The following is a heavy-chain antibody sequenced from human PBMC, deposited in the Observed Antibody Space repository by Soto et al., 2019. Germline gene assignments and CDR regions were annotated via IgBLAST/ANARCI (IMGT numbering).Heavy chain of an antibody. CDR2: FDPEDGET. D-gene: IGHD3-3*01. CDR1: GYTLTELS. CDR3: ATSSRRRRETYDFWSGYPGGNYFDY. Sequence: ASVKVSCKVSGYTLTELSMHWVRQAPGKGLEWMGGFDPEDGETIYAQKFQGRVTMTEDTSTDTAYMELSSLRSEDPAVYYCATSSRRRRETYDFWSGYPGGNYFDYWGQGTLVPVSS. V-gene: IGHV1-24*01. J-gene: IGHJ4*02.